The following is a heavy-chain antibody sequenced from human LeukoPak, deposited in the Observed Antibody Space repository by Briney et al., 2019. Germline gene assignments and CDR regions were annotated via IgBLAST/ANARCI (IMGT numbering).Heavy chain of an antibody. V-gene: IGHV3-11*01. J-gene: IGHJ5*02. D-gene: IGHD5-18*01. CDR3: ARAKRGYSYVYQT. CDR2: ISSSGSTI. CDR1: GFTFSDYY. Sequence: GGSLRLSCAASGFTFSDYYMSWIRQAPGKGLEWVSYISSSGSTIYYADSVKGRFAISRDNAKNSLYLQMNSLRAEDTAVYYCARAKRGYSYVYQTWGQGTLVTVSS.